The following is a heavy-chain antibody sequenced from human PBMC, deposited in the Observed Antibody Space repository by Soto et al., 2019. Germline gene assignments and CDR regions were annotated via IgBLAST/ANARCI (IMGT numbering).Heavy chain of an antibody. V-gene: IGHV4-34*01. CDR2: ANDRGSR. CDR3: ARGLAPTIFGTVPTPNWFDP. J-gene: IGHJ5*02. Sequence: TSETLSLTCAVYGGSFSGYFWSWLRQPPGKGLEWRAEANDRGSRNYNPSLRGRLTISLDTSKNQFSLRLSSVTSADTAVYYCARGLAPTIFGTVPTPNWFDPWGQGTLVTVSS. CDR1: GGSFSGYF. D-gene: IGHD3-3*01.